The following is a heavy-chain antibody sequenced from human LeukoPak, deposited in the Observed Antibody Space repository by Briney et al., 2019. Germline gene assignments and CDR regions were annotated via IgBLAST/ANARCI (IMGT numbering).Heavy chain of an antibody. D-gene: IGHD5-12*01. CDR2: MNPNSGNT. CDR1: GYTFTSYD. CDR3: ARDVDSGYDRNFDY. Sequence: GASVKVSCKASGYTFTSYDINWVRQATGQGLEWMGWMNPNSGNTGYAQKLQGRVTMTTDTSTSTAYMELRSLRSDDTAVYYCARDVDSGYDRNFDYWGQGTLVTVSS. J-gene: IGHJ4*02. V-gene: IGHV1-8*01.